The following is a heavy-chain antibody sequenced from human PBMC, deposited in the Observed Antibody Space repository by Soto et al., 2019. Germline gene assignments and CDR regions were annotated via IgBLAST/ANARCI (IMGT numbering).Heavy chain of an antibody. J-gene: IGHJ2*01. D-gene: IGHD4-17*01. CDR3: SRGASSVTTFYFEL. V-gene: IGHV1-3*01. Sequence: QVQVVQSGAEVKKPGASVKVSCKASGYTFTSYAMHWVRQAPGQRLEWMGWINPGNGNTKNSQKYQGKTTIPRDTFASIAYMELSSKKSYDTVVYFCSRGASSVTTFYFELWGGSTRVTVSS. CDR1: GYTFTSYA. CDR2: INPGNGNT.